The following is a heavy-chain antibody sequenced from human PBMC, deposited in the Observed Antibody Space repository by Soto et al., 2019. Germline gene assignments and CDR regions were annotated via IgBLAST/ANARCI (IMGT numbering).Heavy chain of an antibody. CDR3: ARGPWGNLVRGVILGPYGMYF. D-gene: IGHD3-10*01. V-gene: IGHV3-66*01. Sequence: GGSLRLSCAASGFTVSAHYMSWVRQAPGKGLYWVSVIYSGGTTYYAGSEEGRFTISRDNSKNTVYLQMNSLRAEDTAVYYCARGPWGNLVRGVILGPYGMYFWGQGTTVTVSS. CDR2: IYSGGTT. CDR1: GFTVSAHY. J-gene: IGHJ6*02.